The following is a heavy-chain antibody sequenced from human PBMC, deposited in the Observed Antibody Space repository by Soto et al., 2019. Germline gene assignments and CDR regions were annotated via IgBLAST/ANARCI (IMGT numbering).Heavy chain of an antibody. Sequence: GGSLRLSCAASGFTFSNYGMRWVRQAPGKGLEWVAVIWYDGSKKYYADSVKGRFTISRDNSKNTLYLQMNSLRAEDTAVYYCARILDTAGMDVWGQGTTVTVSS. CDR3: ARILDTAGMDV. V-gene: IGHV3-33*01. D-gene: IGHD5-18*01. CDR2: IWYDGSKK. CDR1: GFTFSNYG. J-gene: IGHJ6*02.